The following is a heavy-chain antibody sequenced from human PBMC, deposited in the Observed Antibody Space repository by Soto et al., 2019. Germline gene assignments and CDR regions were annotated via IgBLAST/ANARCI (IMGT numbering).Heavy chain of an antibody. CDR2: IGSGGDT. D-gene: IGHD5-18*01. CDR3: ARGRRGYGDDS. Sequence: EVRLLESGGGLVQPGGSLRLSCVASGFTFSNYDMHWVRQGAGEGLEWVAAIGSGGDTYYPDSVKGRFTISRENGNNSFYLQMNNLRTEDTALYFCARGRRGYGDDSWGQGTLVTVSS. J-gene: IGHJ4*02. V-gene: IGHV3-13*01. CDR1: GFTFSNYD.